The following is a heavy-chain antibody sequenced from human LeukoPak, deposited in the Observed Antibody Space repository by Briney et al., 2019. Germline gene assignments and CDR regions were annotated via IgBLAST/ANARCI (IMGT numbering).Heavy chain of an antibody. CDR3: ARDLGYSYGAAVVGYYYYGMDV. CDR1: GFTLSSYA. Sequence: GGSLRLSCAASGFTLSSYAMHWVRQAPGKGLEWVAVISYDGSNKYYADSVKGRFTISRDNSKNTLYLQMNSLRAEDTAVYYCARDLGYSYGAAVVGYYYYGMDVWGQGTTVTVSS. D-gene: IGHD5-18*01. J-gene: IGHJ6*02. CDR2: ISYDGSNK. V-gene: IGHV3-30-3*01.